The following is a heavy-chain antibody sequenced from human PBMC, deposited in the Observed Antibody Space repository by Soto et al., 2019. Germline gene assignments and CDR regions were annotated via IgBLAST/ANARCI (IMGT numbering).Heavy chain of an antibody. J-gene: IGHJ4*02. CDR1: GGTFSSYA. CDR2: IIPIFGTA. Sequence: GASVKVSCKASGGTFSSYAISWVRQAPGQGLEWMGGIIPIFGTANYAQKFQGRVTITADESTSTAYMELSSLRSEDTAVYYCARGGTAMAPYDYWGQGTLVTVSS. V-gene: IGHV1-69*13. CDR3: ARGGTAMAPYDY. D-gene: IGHD5-18*01.